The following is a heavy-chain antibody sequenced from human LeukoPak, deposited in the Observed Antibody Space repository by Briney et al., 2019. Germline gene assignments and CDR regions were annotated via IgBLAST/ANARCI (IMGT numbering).Heavy chain of an antibody. CDR2: IYYSGST. CDR1: GGSISSSSYY. J-gene: IGHJ4*02. D-gene: IGHD3-9*01. CDR3: ARLDWGTANY. V-gene: IGHV4-39*01. Sequence: RSETLSLTCTVSGGSISSSSYYWGWIRQPPGKGLEWIGSIYYSGSTYYNPSLKSRVTLSVDTSKNQCSLKLSSVTAADTAVYYCARLDWGTANYWGQGTLVTVSS.